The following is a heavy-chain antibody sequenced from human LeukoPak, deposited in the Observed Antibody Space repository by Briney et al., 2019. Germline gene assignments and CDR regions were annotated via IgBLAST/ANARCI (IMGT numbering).Heavy chain of an antibody. V-gene: IGHV4-59*01. CDR3: ARAKFVTYYYDSSGYYFDY. J-gene: IGHJ4*02. D-gene: IGHD3-22*01. CDR2: IYYSGSP. CDR1: GGSISSYY. Sequence: SETLSLTCTVSGGSISSYYWSWIRQPPGKGLEWIGYIYYSGSPNYNPPLKSRVTISVDTSKNQFSLKLSSVTAADTAVYYCARAKFVTYYYDSSGYYFDYWGQGTLVTVSS.